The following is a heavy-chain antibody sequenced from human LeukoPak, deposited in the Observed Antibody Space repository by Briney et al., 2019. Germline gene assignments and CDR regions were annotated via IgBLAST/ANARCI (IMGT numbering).Heavy chain of an antibody. V-gene: IGHV1-18*01. CDR1: GYTFTSYG. Sequence: ASVTVSCTASGYTFTSYGISWVRQAPGQGLEWMGWISAYNGNTNYAQKLQGRVTMTTDTSTSTAYMELRSLRSDDTAVYYCARASRTGYPFDYWGQGTLVTVSS. CDR2: ISAYNGNT. J-gene: IGHJ4*02. D-gene: IGHD3/OR15-3a*01. CDR3: ARASRTGYPFDY.